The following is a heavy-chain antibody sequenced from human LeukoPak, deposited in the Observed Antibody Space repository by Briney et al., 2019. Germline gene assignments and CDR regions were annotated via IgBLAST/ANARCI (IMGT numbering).Heavy chain of an antibody. CDR3: ARVADFWSGYWGYDY. CDR2: IRYDGSNK. D-gene: IGHD3-3*01. Sequence: PGGSLRLSCAASGFTFSNYAMHWVRQAPGKGLEWVAFIRYDGSNKYYADSVKGRFTISRDNSKNTLYLQMNSLRVEDTAAYYCARVADFWSGYWGYDYWDQGTLVTVSS. J-gene: IGHJ4*02. CDR1: GFTFSNYA. V-gene: IGHV3-30*02.